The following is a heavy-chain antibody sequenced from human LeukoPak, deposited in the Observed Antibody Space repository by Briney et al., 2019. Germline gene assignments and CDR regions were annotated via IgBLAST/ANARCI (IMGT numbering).Heavy chain of an antibody. CDR2: ISGSGGST. CDR3: AKDVSWMGWLAHY. J-gene: IGHJ4*02. CDR1: GFTCSSCA. V-gene: IGHV3-23*01. D-gene: IGHD6-19*01. Sequence: GGSLRLSCAASGFTCSSCAMSWVRQAPGKGLEWVSAISGSGGSTYYADSVKGRFTISRDNSKNTLYLQMNSLRAEDTAVYYCAKDVSWMGWLAHYWGQGTLVTVSS.